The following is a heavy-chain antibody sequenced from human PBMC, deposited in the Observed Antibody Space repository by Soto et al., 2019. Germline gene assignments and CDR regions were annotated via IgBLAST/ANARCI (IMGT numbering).Heavy chain of an antibody. D-gene: IGHD6-6*01. CDR3: ARLSRIAARSRDY. Sequence: SETLSLTCAVYGGSFSGYYWSWIRQPPGKGLEWIGEINHSGSTNYNPSLKSRVTISVDTSKNQFSLRLSSVTAADTAVYYCARLSRIAARSRDYWGQGTLVTVSS. V-gene: IGHV4-34*01. CDR2: INHSGST. CDR1: GGSFSGYY. J-gene: IGHJ4*02.